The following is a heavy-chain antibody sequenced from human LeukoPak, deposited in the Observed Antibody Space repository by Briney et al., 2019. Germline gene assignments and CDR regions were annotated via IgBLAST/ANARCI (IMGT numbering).Heavy chain of an antibody. J-gene: IGHJ3*02. Sequence: SVKVSCKASGYTFISYYMNWVRQAPGQGLEWMGGIIPIFGTANYAQKFQGRVTITADKSTSTAYMELSSLRSEDTAVYYCARCEFSGWSHTEIEDAFDIWGQGTMVTVSS. D-gene: IGHD6-19*01. CDR3: ARCEFSGWSHTEIEDAFDI. CDR2: IIPIFGTA. CDR1: GYTFISYY. V-gene: IGHV1-69*06.